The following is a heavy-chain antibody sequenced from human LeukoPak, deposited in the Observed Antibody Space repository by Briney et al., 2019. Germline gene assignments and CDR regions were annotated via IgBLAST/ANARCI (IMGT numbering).Heavy chain of an antibody. Sequence: SENLSLTCTVSGGSSSSGDYYWSWIRQPPGKGLEWIGYIYYSGSTYYYPSLKSRVTISVDTSKNQFSLKLSSGTAADTAVYYCARGYYYGSGPSDYWGQGTLVAVSS. CDR3: ARGYYYGSGPSDY. J-gene: IGHJ4*02. D-gene: IGHD3-10*01. CDR1: GGSSSSGDYY. CDR2: IYYSGST. V-gene: IGHV4-30-4*08.